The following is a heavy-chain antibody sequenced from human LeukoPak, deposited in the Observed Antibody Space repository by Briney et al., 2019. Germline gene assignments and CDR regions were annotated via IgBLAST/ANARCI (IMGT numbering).Heavy chain of an antibody. CDR3: ASSDTGYNWFDP. D-gene: IGHD5-18*01. V-gene: IGHV4-38-2*01. Sequence: PSETLSLTCAVSGYSISSGYYWGWIRQPPGKGLEWIGSIYHSGSTYYNPSLKSRVTISVDTSKNQFSLKPSSVTAADTAVYYCASSDTGYNWFDPWGQGTLVTVSS. J-gene: IGHJ5*02. CDR2: IYHSGST. CDR1: GYSISSGYY.